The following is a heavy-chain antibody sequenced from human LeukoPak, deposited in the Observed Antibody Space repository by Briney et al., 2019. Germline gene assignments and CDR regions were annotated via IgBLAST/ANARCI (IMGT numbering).Heavy chain of an antibody. CDR3: AKDCGWLHFCS. CDR2: IYSGGST. D-gene: IGHD5-24*01. V-gene: IGHV3-53*01. Sequence: GGSLRLSCAASGFTVSSNYMSWVRQAPGKGLEWVSVIYSGGSTYYAESVKGWFTISRDNSKNTLYLQINTLRAEDTAIYYCAKDCGWLHFCSWGQGTLVTVSS. CDR1: GFTVSSNY. J-gene: IGHJ5*02.